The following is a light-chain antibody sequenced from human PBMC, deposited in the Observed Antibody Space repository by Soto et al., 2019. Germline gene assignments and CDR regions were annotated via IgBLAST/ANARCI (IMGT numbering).Light chain of an antibody. CDR3: CSYTRRSTLMV. CDR2: DVS. CDR1: TSDVGGYNY. J-gene: IGLJ2*01. V-gene: IGLV2-14*01. Sequence: QSALTQPASVSVSPGQSITISCTGTTSDVGGYNYVSWYQQHPGKAPKLMIYDVSNRPSGVANRFSGSKSGNTASLTISGLQAEDEADDYCCSYTRRSTLMVFGGGTKVTVL.